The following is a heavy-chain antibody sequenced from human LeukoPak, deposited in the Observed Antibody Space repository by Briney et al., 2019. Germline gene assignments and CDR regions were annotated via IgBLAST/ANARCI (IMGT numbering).Heavy chain of an antibody. CDR1: GFTFDDYA. Sequence: GGSLRLSCAASGFTFDDYAMHWVRQAPGKGLEWVSRISWNSGNIGYADSAKGRFTISRDNAKNSLYLQMNSLRTEDTALYYCAKDSKGGYSYGYTDFWGQGILVTVSS. J-gene: IGHJ4*02. CDR2: ISWNSGNI. D-gene: IGHD5-18*01. V-gene: IGHV3-9*01. CDR3: AKDSKGGYSYGYTDF.